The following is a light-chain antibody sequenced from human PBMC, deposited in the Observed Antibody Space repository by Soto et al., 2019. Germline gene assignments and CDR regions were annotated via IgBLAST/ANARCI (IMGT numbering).Light chain of an antibody. CDR3: SSYTTTSTLYV. V-gene: IGLV2-14*01. CDR2: DVS. CDR1: SSDVAAYNH. Sequence: QSALTQPASVSGSLGQSITISCTGTSSDVAAYNHVSWYQQHPGKAPKLMIYDVSNRPSGVSNRFSGSKSGNTASLTISGLQAEDEADYYCSSYTTTSTLYVFGVGTQLTVL. J-gene: IGLJ7*01.